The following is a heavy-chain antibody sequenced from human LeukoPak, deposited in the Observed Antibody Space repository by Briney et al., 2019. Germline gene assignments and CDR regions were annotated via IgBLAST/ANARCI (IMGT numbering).Heavy chain of an antibody. V-gene: IGHV1-18*01. CDR2: ISVYNGNT. J-gene: IGHJ5*02. CDR1: GYTLTDLS. CDR3: ARDQLSRGVWFDP. D-gene: IGHD1-1*01. Sequence: GASVKVSCKVSGYTLTDLSMHWVRQAPGKGLEWMGWISVYNGNTNYAQKLQGRVTMTTDTSTSTAYMELRSLRSDDTAVYYCARDQLSRGVWFDPWGQGTLVTVSS.